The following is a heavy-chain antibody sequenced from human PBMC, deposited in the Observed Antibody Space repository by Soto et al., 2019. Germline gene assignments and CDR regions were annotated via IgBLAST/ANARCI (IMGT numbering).Heavy chain of an antibody. CDR2: INPNSGGT. J-gene: IGHJ6*02. Sequence: ASVKVSCKASGYTFTGYYMHWVRQAPGQGLEWMGWINPNSGGTNYAQKFQGRVTMTRDTSISTAYMELRRLRSDDAAVYYCARPSIGVAAFYYGMDVWGQATTVTVSS. CDR3: ARPSIGVAAFYYGMDV. V-gene: IGHV1-2*02. D-gene: IGHD6-19*01. CDR1: GYTFTGYY.